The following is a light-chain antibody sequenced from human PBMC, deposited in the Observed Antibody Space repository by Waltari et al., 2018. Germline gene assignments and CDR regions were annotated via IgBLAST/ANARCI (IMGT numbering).Light chain of an antibody. CDR2: DVT. CDR3: SSYTVSNTVV. Sequence: QSALTQPASVSGSPGQSITISCIGTRSDVAYYNYVSWYAQQPGKAPKLIIYDVTQRPSGVPNRFSGTKSGNTASLTIAGLQAEDEADYYCSSYTVSNTVVFGGGTKVTVL. CDR1: RSDVAYYNY. V-gene: IGLV2-14*03. J-gene: IGLJ2*01.